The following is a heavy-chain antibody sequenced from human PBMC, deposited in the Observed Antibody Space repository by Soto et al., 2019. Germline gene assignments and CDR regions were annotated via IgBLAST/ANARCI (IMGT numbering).Heavy chain of an antibody. CDR3: ARWLVQDYFDY. CDR1: GYSFTSYW. CDR2: IYPGDSDT. V-gene: IGHV5-51*01. Sequence: GESLKISCKGSGYSFTSYWIGWVCQMPGKGLEWMGIIYPGDSDTRYSPSFQGQATISADKSISTAYLQWSSLKASDTAMYYCARWLVQDYFDYWGQGTLVTVSS. D-gene: IGHD6-6*01. J-gene: IGHJ4*02.